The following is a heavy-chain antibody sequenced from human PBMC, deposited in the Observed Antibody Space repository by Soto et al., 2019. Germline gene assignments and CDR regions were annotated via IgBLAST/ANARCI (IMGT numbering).Heavy chain of an antibody. V-gene: IGHV4-39*01. D-gene: IGHD7-27*01. Sequence: SETLSLTCTVSGGSISSSSYYWGWIRQPPGKGLEWIGSIYYSGSTYYNPSLKSRVTISVDTSKNQFSLKLSSVTAADTAVYYCERQGLTWDWFDPWGQGTLVTVSS. J-gene: IGHJ5*02. CDR3: ERQGLTWDWFDP. CDR1: GGSISSSSYY. CDR2: IYYSGST.